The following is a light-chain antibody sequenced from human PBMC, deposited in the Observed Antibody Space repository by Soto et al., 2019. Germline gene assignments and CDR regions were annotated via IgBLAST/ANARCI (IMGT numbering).Light chain of an antibody. J-gene: IGKJ1*01. CDR3: KQHDSSPWT. CDR2: GAS. Sequence: ESVLPPSPGTLSFSPGERCPLSCRASQSVSNTYVAWYKHIHGQTPRILIYGASNRATGIKDRFSGSGSGTDFTLTISRMDPEDFAVYYCKQHDSSPWTCGQGTKGDIK. V-gene: IGKV3-20*01. CDR1: QSVSNTY.